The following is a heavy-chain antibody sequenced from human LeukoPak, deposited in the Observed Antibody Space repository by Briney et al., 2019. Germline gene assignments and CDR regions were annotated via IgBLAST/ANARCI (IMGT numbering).Heavy chain of an antibody. J-gene: IGHJ4*02. V-gene: IGHV3-11*01. CDR3: AREETYYYDSSGYLPFDY. D-gene: IGHD3-22*01. Sequence: GGSLRLSCAASGFTFSDYYMSWIRQAPGKGLEWVSYISSSGSTIYYADSVKGRFTISRDNAKNSLYLQMNSLRAEDTAVYYCAREETYYYDSSGYLPFDYWGQGTLVTVSS. CDR2: ISSSGSTI. CDR1: GFTFSDYY.